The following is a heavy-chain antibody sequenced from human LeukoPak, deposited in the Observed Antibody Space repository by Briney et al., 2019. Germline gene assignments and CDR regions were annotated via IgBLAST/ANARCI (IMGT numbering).Heavy chain of an antibody. J-gene: IGHJ4*02. CDR1: GYTFTSYG. CDR2: ISAYNGNT. V-gene: IGHV1-18*01. CDR3: ARGASAYDFWSGYYLLDY. Sequence: GASVKVSCKASGYTFTSYGISWVRQAPGQGLEWMGWISAYNGNTNYAQKLQGRVTMTTDTSTSTAYMELRSLRSDDTAVYYCARGASAYDFWSGYYLLDYWGQGTLVTVSS. D-gene: IGHD3-3*01.